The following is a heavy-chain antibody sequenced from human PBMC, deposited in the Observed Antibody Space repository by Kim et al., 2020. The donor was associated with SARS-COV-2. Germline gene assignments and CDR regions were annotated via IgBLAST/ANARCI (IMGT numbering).Heavy chain of an antibody. J-gene: IGHJ6*03. V-gene: IGHV1-8*01. Sequence: ASVKVSCKASGYTFTSYDINWVRQATGQGLEWMGWMNPNSGNTGYAQKFQGRVTMTRNTSISTAYMELSSLRSEDTAVYYCARGPGGTYSSSWYYYYYMDVWGKGTTVTVSS. CDR3: ARGPGGTYSSSWYYYYYMDV. CDR2: MNPNSGNT. D-gene: IGHD6-13*01. CDR1: GYTFTSYD.